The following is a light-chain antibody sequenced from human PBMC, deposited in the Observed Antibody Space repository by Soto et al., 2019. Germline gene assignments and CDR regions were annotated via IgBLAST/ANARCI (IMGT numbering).Light chain of an antibody. V-gene: IGKV1-5*03. CDR2: KAS. CDR3: LQDYNYPYT. CDR1: QSISYW. Sequence: DIQMTQSPSTLSASVGDRVTITCRASQSISYWLAWYQQKPGKAPNLLIYKASSLKSGVPSRFSGSGSGTDFTLTISSLQPEDFATYYCLQDYNYPYTFGQGTKLEIK. J-gene: IGKJ2*01.